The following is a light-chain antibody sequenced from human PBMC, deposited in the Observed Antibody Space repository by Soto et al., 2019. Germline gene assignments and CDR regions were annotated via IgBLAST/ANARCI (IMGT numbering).Light chain of an antibody. J-gene: IGLJ1*01. Sequence: QSVLTQPPSVSEAPRQRVTISCSGSSSNIGNNAVNWYQQLPGKASKLLMFYDNLLPSGVSDRFSGSKSGTSASLAISGLQSEDEADYYCAAWDDSLNGYVFGNGTKVTVL. V-gene: IGLV1-36*01. CDR2: YDN. CDR1: SSNIGNNA. CDR3: AAWDDSLNGYV.